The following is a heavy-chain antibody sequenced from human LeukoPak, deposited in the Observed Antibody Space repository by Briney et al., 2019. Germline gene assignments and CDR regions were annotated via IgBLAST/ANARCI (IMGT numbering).Heavy chain of an antibody. CDR3: ARDTDDFQGLDI. J-gene: IGHJ3*02. D-gene: IGHD3-3*01. V-gene: IGHV3-23*01. Sequence: GGSLRLSCAASGITFSSYGMSWVRQAPGKGLEWVSGISGSGSSRYYEDSVKGRFTISRDNSKNTLYLQMNSLRAEDTAVYYCARDTDDFQGLDIWGQGTRVTVSS. CDR1: GITFSSYG. CDR2: ISGSGSSR.